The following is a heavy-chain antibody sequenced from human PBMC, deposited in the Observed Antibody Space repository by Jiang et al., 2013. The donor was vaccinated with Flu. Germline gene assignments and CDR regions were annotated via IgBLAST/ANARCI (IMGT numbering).Heavy chain of an antibody. CDR3: ARQGSSAPVDY. CDR2: IYPGDSDT. D-gene: IGHD6-6*01. J-gene: IGHJ4*02. Sequence: VRQMPGKGLEWMGIIYPGDSDTRYSPSSQGQVTIPADKSISTAYLQWSSLKASDTAMYYCARQGSSAPVDYWGQGTLVTVSS. V-gene: IGHV5-51*01.